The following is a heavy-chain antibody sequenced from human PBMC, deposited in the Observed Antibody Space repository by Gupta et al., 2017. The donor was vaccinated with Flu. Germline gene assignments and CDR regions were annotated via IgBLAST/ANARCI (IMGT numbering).Heavy chain of an antibody. CDR1: GFSVSDYY. J-gene: IGHJ6*02. V-gene: IGHV3-72*01. Sequence: EVQLVESGGGLIQPGGSLRLSCAASGFSVSDYYIVWVRQAPGKGLEWVGRTRDKTKSFSTDYAASVRGRFSISRDNSKNMVYLQMDSLQIDDAAVYYCARTLVYNDMHVWGQGTTVTVSS. CDR2: TRDKTKSFST. D-gene: IGHD3-10*01. CDR3: ARTLVYNDMHV.